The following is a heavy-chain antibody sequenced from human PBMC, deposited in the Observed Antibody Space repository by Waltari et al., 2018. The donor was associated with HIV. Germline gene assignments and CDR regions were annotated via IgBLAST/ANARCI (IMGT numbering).Heavy chain of an antibody. Sequence: QVKLQESGPGLVKPSETLSLTCVVSGASMSSSSYFWVLIRQAPGKGLEWIGSMFYTGSSYYNPSLKSRVNISIDTLNNQFSLKMTSVTAADTAVYYCARDWDVTTACMDVWGQGTTVTVSS. CDR3: ARDWDVTTACMDV. V-gene: IGHV4-39*07. D-gene: IGHD1-26*01. J-gene: IGHJ6*02. CDR2: MFYTGSS. CDR1: GASMSSSSYF.